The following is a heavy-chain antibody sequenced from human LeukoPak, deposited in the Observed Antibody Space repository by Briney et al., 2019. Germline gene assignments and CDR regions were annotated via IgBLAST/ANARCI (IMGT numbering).Heavy chain of an antibody. V-gene: IGHV1-24*01. D-gene: IGHD6-19*01. Sequence: ASVKVSCKVSGYTLTELSMHWVRQAPGKGLEWMGGFDPEDGETIYAQKFQGRVTMTEDTSTDTAYMELSSLRSEDTAVYYCATYSSGRAAFDPWGQGTLVTVSS. CDR2: FDPEDGET. CDR3: ATYSSGRAAFDP. CDR1: GYTLTELS. J-gene: IGHJ5*02.